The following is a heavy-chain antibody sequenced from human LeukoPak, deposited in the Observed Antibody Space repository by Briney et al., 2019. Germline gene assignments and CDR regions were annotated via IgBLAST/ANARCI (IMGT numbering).Heavy chain of an antibody. J-gene: IGHJ3*02. CDR3: AKLLDYDILTGYSTDAFDI. V-gene: IGHV3-23*01. D-gene: IGHD3-9*01. CDR1: GFTFSSYA. Sequence: PGGSLRLSCAAAGFTFSSYAMSWVRQAPGKGLEWVSAISGSGGSTYYADSVKGRFTISRDNSKNTLYLQMNSLRAEDTAVYYCAKLLDYDILTGYSTDAFDIWGQGTMVTASS. CDR2: ISGSGGST.